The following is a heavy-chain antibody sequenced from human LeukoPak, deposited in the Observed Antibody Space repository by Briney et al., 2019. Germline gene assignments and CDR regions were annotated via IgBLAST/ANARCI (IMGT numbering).Heavy chain of an antibody. CDR2: IYYSGST. CDR1: GGSISSGDYY. D-gene: IGHD4-17*01. Sequence: SETLSLTCTVPGGSISSGDYYWSWIRQPPGKGLEWIGYIYYSGSTYYNPSLKSRVTISVDTSKHQFSLKLSSVTAADTAVYYCARAARVTTGDEYWGQGTLVTVSS. J-gene: IGHJ4*02. CDR3: ARAARVTTGDEY. V-gene: IGHV4-30-4*08.